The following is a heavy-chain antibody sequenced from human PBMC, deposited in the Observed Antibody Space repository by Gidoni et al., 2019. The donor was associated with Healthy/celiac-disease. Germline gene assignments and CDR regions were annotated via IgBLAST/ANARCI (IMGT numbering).Heavy chain of an antibody. V-gene: IGHV5-51*01. D-gene: IGHD1-26*01. CDR1: GSSFTSYW. CDR3: ASPSYYVDDRWGDYYYGMDV. CDR2: IYPGDSDT. Sequence: EVQLVQSGAEVKKPGESLKISCKGSGSSFTSYWIGWVRQMPGKGLEWMGIIYPGDSDTRYSPSFQGQVTISADKSISTAYLQWSSLKASDTAMYYCASPSYYVDDRWGDYYYGMDVWGQGTTVTVSS. J-gene: IGHJ6*02.